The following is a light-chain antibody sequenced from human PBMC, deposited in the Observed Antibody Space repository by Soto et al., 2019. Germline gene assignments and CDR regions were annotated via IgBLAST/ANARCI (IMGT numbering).Light chain of an antibody. CDR3: QQLNSYPLT. J-gene: IGKJ5*01. V-gene: IGKV1-9*01. CDR1: QGISSY. CDR2: AAS. Sequence: IPLTQSPSSLSACLVVRGPVXGRARQGISSYLAWYQQKPGKAPKLLIFAASTLQSGVPSRFSGSGSGTEFTLTISSLQPEDFATYYCQQLNSYPLTFGQGTRLEIK.